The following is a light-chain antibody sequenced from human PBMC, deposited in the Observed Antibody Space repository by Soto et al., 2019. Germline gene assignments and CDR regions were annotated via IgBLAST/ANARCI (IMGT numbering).Light chain of an antibody. CDR2: EVG. CDR3: SSYRISNTYV. CDR1: SSDFSTYSS. J-gene: IGLJ1*01. V-gene: IGLV2-18*02. Sequence: QSALTQPPSVSGSLGQSVTISCTGTSSDFSTYSSVSWYQQPPGTLPNLILYEVGNRPAGVPDRFSGSRSGNTASLTISGRQAEDEADYYCSSYRISNTYVFGTGTKLTVL.